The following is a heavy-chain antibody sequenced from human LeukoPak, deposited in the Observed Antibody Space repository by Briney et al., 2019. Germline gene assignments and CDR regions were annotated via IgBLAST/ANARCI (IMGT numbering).Heavy chain of an antibody. CDR3: ARIRDGYGDY. Sequence: GESLKISCKGSGYSFTTYWIGWVRQMPGKGLEWMGIIYPGDSDTRCNPSFQGQVTISADKSISTAYLQWNSLKASDSAMYFCARIRDGYGDYWGQGTLVTVSS. V-gene: IGHV5-51*01. CDR2: IYPGDSDT. J-gene: IGHJ4*02. D-gene: IGHD5-24*01. CDR1: GYSFTTYW.